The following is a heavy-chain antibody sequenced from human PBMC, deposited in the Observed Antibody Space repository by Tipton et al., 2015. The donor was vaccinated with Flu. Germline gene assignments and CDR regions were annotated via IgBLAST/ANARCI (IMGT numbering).Heavy chain of an antibody. J-gene: IGHJ4*02. V-gene: IGHV3-23*01. CDR3: AKVIPEKVAGLDY. CDR2: ISGGGGGT. Sequence: SLRLSCAASGFTFSIYAMSWVRQAPGKRLEWISAISGGGGGTYYADSVKGRSTISRDNSKNTLYLRMNSLRAEDTAIYYCAKVIPEKVAGLDYWGQGTLVTVSS. CDR1: GFTFSIYA. D-gene: IGHD6-19*01.